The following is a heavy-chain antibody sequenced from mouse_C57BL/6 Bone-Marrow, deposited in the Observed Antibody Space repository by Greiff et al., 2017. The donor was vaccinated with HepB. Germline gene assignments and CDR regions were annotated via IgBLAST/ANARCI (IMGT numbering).Heavy chain of an antibody. V-gene: IGHV1-59*01. CDR2: IDPSDSYT. CDR3: ARNYYGSSYAFDY. CDR1: GYTFTSYW. Sequence: VKLQQPGAELVRPGTSVKLSCKASGYTFTSYWMHWVKQRPGQGLEWIGVIDPSDSYTNYNQKFKGKATLTVDTSSSTAYMQLSSLTSEDSAVYYCARNYYGSSYAFDYWGQGTTLTVSS. J-gene: IGHJ2*01. D-gene: IGHD1-1*01.